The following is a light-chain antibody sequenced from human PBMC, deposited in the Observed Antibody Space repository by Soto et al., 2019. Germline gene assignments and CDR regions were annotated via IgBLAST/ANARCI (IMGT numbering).Light chain of an antibody. Sequence: DIQMTQAPSTLSASVGDRVTITCRASQSISNWLAWYQQKPGKAPKLLIYRASSLEGGVPSRFSGSGSGTEFTLTISGLQPDAFATYYCQQYESYSTFGGGTKVEIK. V-gene: IGKV1-5*03. CDR1: QSISNW. CDR3: QQYESYST. CDR2: RAS. J-gene: IGKJ4*01.